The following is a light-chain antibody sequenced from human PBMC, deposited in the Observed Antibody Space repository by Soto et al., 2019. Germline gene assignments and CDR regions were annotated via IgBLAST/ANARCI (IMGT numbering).Light chain of an antibody. V-gene: IGKV1-5*03. J-gene: IGKJ1*01. CDR3: QQYRRFSWT. Sequence: DIQMTQSPSTLSASVGDRVTITCRASQSIDKWLAWYQQKPGKAPKLLIYKASILQSGVPSRFSGTGSGTEFTLTISSLQPDYVGSYFCQQYRRFSWTFGQGTKVEIK. CDR1: QSIDKW. CDR2: KAS.